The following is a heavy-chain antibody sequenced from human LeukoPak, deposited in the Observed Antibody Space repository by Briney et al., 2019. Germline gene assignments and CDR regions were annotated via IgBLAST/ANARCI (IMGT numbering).Heavy chain of an antibody. CDR1: GGSFSSYA. CDR2: IIPIFSTA. V-gene: IGHV1-69*13. CDR3: VVGATAVDV. Sequence: ASVKVSCKASGGSFSSYAISWVRQAPGQGLEWMVGIIPIFSTANYAQKFHGRVTVTADESTSTAYMELSSLRSKDTAVYYCVVGATAVDVWGKGTTVTVSS. D-gene: IGHD1-26*01. J-gene: IGHJ6*04.